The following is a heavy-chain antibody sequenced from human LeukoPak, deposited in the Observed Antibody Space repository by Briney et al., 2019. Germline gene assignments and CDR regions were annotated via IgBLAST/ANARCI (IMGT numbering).Heavy chain of an antibody. V-gene: IGHV1-24*01. J-gene: IGHJ4*02. Sequence: ASVKVSCKVSGYTLTELSMHWVRQAPGKGLEWMGGFDPEDGETIYAQKFQGRVTMTEDTSTDTAYMELSSLRSEDTAVYYCAIPWDYYERYYFDYWGQGTLVTVSS. D-gene: IGHD3-22*01. CDR2: FDPEDGET. CDR3: AIPWDYYERYYFDY. CDR1: GYTLTELS.